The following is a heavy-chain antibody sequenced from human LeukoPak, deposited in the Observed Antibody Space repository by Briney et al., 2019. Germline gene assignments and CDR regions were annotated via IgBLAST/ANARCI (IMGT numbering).Heavy chain of an antibody. CDR3: ARRYSGSYYGNYFDY. CDR1: GGSISSGSYY. CDR2: IYTSGST. V-gene: IGHV4-61*02. D-gene: IGHD1-26*01. J-gene: IGHJ4*02. Sequence: SETLSLTCTVSGGSISSGSYYWSWIWQPAGKGLEWIGRIYTSGSTNYNPSLKSRVTISVDTSKNQFSLKLSSVTAADTAVYYRARRYSGSYYGNYFDYWGQGTLVTVSS.